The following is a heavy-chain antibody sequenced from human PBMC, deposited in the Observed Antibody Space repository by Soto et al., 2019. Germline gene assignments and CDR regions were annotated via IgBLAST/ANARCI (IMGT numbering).Heavy chain of an antibody. Sequence: GGSLRLSCATSGFTLSNYAMNWVRQSPGKGLEWVSSISASGDSTYHPESVKGRFTVSRDNSKNTLYLQIDSLRAEDTAVYYCAKGGSLTGYFTYDYWGQGALVTVSS. V-gene: IGHV3-23*01. D-gene: IGHD3-9*01. CDR3: AKGGSLTGYFTYDY. J-gene: IGHJ4*02. CDR2: ISASGDST. CDR1: GFTLSNYA.